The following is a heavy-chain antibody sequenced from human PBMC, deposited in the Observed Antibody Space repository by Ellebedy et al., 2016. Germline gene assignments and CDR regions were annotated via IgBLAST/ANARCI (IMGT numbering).Heavy chain of an antibody. J-gene: IGHJ4*02. V-gene: IGHV5-51*01. CDR3: ARSEMATIIDGVYCDY. Sequence: GGSLRLSXKGSGYSFTSYWIGWVRQMPGKGLEWMGIIYPGDSDTRYSPSFQGQVTISADKSISTAYLQWSSLKASDTAMYYCARSEMATIIDGVYCDYWGQGTLVTVSS. CDR2: IYPGDSDT. D-gene: IGHD5-24*01. CDR1: GYSFTSYW.